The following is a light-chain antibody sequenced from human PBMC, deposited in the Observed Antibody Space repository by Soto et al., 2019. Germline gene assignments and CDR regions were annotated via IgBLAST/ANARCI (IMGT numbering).Light chain of an antibody. V-gene: IGKV1-5*03. CDR3: QQYNSYPVT. CDR2: KVS. CDR1: QSISSW. J-gene: IGKJ2*01. Sequence: DIQMTQSPSTLSASVGDRVTITCRASQSISSWLAWYQQKPGKAPKILIYKVSNLESGVPSRFSGSGSGTEFTLTISSLQSDDFATYYCQQYNSYPVTFGQGTKLEMK.